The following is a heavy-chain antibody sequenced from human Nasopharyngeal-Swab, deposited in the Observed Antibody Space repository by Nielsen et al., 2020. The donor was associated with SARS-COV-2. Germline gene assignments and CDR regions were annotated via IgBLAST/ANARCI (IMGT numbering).Heavy chain of an antibody. V-gene: IGHV3-30*18. CDR2: ISYDGSNK. CDR1: GFTFSSYG. Sequence: GGSLRLSCAAPGFTFSSYGMHWVRQAPGKGLEWVALISYDGSNKYYADSVKGRFTISRDNSKNTLYLQMNSLRAEDTAVYYCAKVYGGSEFDPWGQGTLVTVSS. J-gene: IGHJ5*02. D-gene: IGHD4-23*01. CDR3: AKVYGGSEFDP.